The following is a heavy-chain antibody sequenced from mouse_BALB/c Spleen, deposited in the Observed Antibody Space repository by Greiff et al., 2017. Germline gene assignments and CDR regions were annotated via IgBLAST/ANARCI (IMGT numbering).Heavy chain of an antibody. D-gene: IGHD2-3*01. V-gene: IGHV1-67*01. CDR2: ISTYYGNT. CDR3: ARRLYDDGFAY. J-gene: IGHJ3*01. CDR1: GYTFTDYA. Sequence: VQLQQSGPELVRPGVSVKISCKGSGYTFTDYAMHWVKQSHAKSLEWIGVISTYYGNTNYNQKFKGKATMTVDKSSSTAYMELARSTSEDSAIYYCARRLYDDGFAYWGQGTLVTVSA.